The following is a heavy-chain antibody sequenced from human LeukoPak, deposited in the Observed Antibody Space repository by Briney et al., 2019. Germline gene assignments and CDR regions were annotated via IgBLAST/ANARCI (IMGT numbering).Heavy chain of an antibody. CDR1: GFTFSSYW. CDR3: ARAAYSSTWYSRYFDL. J-gene: IGHJ2*01. D-gene: IGHD6-13*01. V-gene: IGHV3-74*01. Sequence: GGSLRLSCAASGFTFSSYWMHWVRQAPGKGLVGVSRINSDGRSTSYADSVKGRFTISRDNAKNTLYLQMNSLRAGDTAVYYCARAAYSSTWYSRYFDLWGRGTLVTVSS. CDR2: INSDGRST.